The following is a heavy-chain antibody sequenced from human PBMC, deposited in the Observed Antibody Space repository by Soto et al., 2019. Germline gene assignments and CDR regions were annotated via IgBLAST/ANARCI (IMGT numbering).Heavy chain of an antibody. CDR1: GFTFNNYA. CDR2: ISGSGATP. V-gene: IGHV3-23*01. D-gene: IGHD2-15*01. CDR3: AKAGYCTGVSCYFYYVDS. J-gene: IGHJ4*02. Sequence: EVQLLESGGGLLQPGGSLRLSCSASGFTFNNYAMAWVRQAPGEGLEWVSGISGSGATPYYADSVKGRFTISRDNSKNTLFLQMNSLSAEDTAVYFCAKAGYCTGVSCYFYYVDSWCQGTLVTVSS.